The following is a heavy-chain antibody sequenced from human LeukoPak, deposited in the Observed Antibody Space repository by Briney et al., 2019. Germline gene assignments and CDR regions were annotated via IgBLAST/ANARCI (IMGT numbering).Heavy chain of an antibody. V-gene: IGHV4-39*07. CDR1: SGSISSSTYY. J-gene: IGHJ3*02. CDR2: IYYTGST. D-gene: IGHD3-22*01. Sequence: SETLSLTCTVSSGSISSSTYYWGWIRQPPGKGLEWIGTIYYTGSTYYNPSLKSRVTISVDTSKNQFSLKLSSVTAADTAVYYCAREYYDSNKAPAFDIWGQGTMVTVS. CDR3: AREYYDSNKAPAFDI.